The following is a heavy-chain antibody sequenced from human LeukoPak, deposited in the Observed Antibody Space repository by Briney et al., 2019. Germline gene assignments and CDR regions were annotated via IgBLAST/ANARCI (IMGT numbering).Heavy chain of an antibody. CDR1: GFTFSSSA. D-gene: IGHD2-2*01. CDR3: AKEYCSGTSCYQVNY. V-gene: IGHV3-23*01. J-gene: IGHJ4*02. CDR2: ISGSGGST. Sequence: GGSLRLSCAVSGFTFSSSAMSWVRQAPGKGLEWVPAISGSGGSTYYADSVKGRFTISRDNSKNTLYLQMNSLRAEDTAVYYCAKEYCSGTSCYQVNYWGQGTLVTVSS.